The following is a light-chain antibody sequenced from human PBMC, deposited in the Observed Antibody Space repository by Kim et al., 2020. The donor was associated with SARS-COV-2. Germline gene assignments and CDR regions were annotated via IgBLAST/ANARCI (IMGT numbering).Light chain of an antibody. Sequence: GQSVTISCTGTSSDVGGYNYVSWYQQHPGKAPKLMIYDVSKRPSGVPDRFSGSKSGNTASLTISGLQAEDEADYYCCSYAGSYTRVFGGGTKLTVL. V-gene: IGLV2-11*01. CDR2: DVS. CDR1: SSDVGGYNY. CDR3: CSYAGSYTRV. J-gene: IGLJ3*02.